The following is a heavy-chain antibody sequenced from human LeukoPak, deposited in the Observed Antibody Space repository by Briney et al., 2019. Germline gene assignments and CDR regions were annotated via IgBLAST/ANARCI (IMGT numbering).Heavy chain of an antibody. V-gene: IGHV3-20*04. D-gene: IGHD4-17*01. Sequence: PGGSLRPSCAASGFTFDDYGMSWVRQAPGKGLEWVSGINWNGGSTGYADSVKGRFTISRDNAKNSLYLQMNSLRAEDTALYYCARGTTVYYYYGMDVWGQGTTVTVSS. CDR3: ARGTTVYYYYGMDV. CDR2: INWNGGST. CDR1: GFTFDDYG. J-gene: IGHJ6*02.